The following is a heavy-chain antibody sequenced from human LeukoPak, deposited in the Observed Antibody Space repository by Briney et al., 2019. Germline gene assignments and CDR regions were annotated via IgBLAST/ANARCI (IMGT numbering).Heavy chain of an antibody. V-gene: IGHV4-39*01. J-gene: IGHJ5*02. CDR2: IYYSGST. CDR1: GGSISSTTYY. D-gene: IGHD3-22*01. CDR3: ARHRGDYDSSGYYWFDP. Sequence: PSETLSLTCSVSGGSISSTTYYWAWIRQPPGQGLEWIGTIYYSGSTYYNPSLKSRVTISVDTYNNQFSLKLRSVTAADTAVYYCARHRGDYDSSGYYWFDPWSQGTLVTVSS.